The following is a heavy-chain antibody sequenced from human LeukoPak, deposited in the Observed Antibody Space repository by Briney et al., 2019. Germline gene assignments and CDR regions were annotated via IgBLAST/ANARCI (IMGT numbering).Heavy chain of an antibody. CDR1: GFTFSSYD. J-gene: IGHJ6*02. D-gene: IGHD5-12*01. CDR3: ARVRRLQNYFYGMEV. Sequence: GGSLRLSCAASGFTFSSYDMHWVRQATGKGLEWVSAIGTAADTYYLGSVKGRFTISREDAKNSLYPQMNSLRAGDTAVYYCARVRRLQNYFYGMEVWGQGTTVTVSS. CDR2: IGTAADT. V-gene: IGHV3-13*04.